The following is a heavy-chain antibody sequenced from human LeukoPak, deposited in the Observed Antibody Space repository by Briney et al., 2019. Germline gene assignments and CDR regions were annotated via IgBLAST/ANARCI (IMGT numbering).Heavy chain of an antibody. CDR1: GFTFSIYW. D-gene: IGHD3-9*01. J-gene: IGHJ4*02. V-gene: IGHV3-74*01. Sequence: GGSLRLSCAAAGFTFSIYWMHWVRQAPGKGLVWVSRINSDGSSTSYADSVKGRFTISRDNAKNTLYLQMNSLRAEDTAVYYCARDLSGLRYFDWLSHFDYWGQGTLVTVSS. CDR3: ARDLSGLRYFDWLSHFDY. CDR2: INSDGSST.